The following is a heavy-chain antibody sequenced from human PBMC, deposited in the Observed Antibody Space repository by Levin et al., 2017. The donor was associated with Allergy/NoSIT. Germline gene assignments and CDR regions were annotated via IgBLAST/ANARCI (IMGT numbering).Heavy chain of an antibody. CDR3: WMKEGYYYGMDV. Sequence: GGSLRLSCAASGFTFSSYEMNWVRQAPGKGLEWVSYISSSGSTIYYADSVKGRFTISRDNAKNSLYLQMNSLRAEDTAVYYCWMKEGYYYGMDVWGQGTTVTVSS. CDR2: ISSSGSTI. CDR1: GFTFSSYE. D-gene: IGHD2-2*03. J-gene: IGHJ6*02. V-gene: IGHV3-48*03.